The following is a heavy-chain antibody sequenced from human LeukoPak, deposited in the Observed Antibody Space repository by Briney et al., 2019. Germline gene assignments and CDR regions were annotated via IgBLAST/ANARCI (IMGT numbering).Heavy chain of an antibody. D-gene: IGHD2-15*01. CDR2: TYSRSKWYN. Sequence: SQTLSLTCVISGDSDSSNSAAWNWIRQSPSRGLEWLGRTYSRSKWYNDYAVSVQGRVTINPDTSKNQFSLQLNSVTPEDTAVYYCAREYSTSFDYWGQGILVTVSS. CDR1: GDSDSSNSAA. J-gene: IGHJ4*02. CDR3: AREYSTSFDY. V-gene: IGHV6-1*01.